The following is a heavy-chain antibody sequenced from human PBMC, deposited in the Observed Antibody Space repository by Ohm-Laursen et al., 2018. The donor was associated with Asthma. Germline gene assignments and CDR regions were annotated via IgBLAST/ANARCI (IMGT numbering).Heavy chain of an antibody. J-gene: IGHJ2*01. CDR1: GFTFSSYA. CDR2: ISYDGSNK. Sequence: RSLRLSCTASGFTFSSYAMHWVRQAPGKGLEWVAVISYDGSNKYYADSVKGRFTISRDNSKNTLYLQMNSLRAEDTAVYYCARDGDNDYGDYIGWYFDLWGRGTLVTVSS. D-gene: IGHD4-17*01. CDR3: ARDGDNDYGDYIGWYFDL. V-gene: IGHV3-30-3*01.